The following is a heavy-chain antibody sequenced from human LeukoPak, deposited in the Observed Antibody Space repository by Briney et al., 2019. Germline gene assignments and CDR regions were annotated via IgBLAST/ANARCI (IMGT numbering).Heavy chain of an antibody. D-gene: IGHD6-19*01. V-gene: IGHV1-2*02. CDR3: ARGDYSSGWLFDY. Sequence: ASVKVSCKASGYIFTDYYMHWVRQAPGQGLEWMGWINPNSGGTNYAQKFQGRVTMTRDTSISTAYMELSRLRSDDTAVYYCARGDYSSGWLFDYWGQGTLVTVSS. CDR2: INPNSGGT. J-gene: IGHJ4*02. CDR1: GYIFTDYY.